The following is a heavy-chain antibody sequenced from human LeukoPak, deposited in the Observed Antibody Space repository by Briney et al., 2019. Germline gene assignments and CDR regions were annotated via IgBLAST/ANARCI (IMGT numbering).Heavy chain of an antibody. CDR1: GYKFTNYV. V-gene: IGHV1-3*04. Sequence: ASVKVSCKASGYKFTNYVMHWVRQTPGQRLEWMGWINTANGNTNCSQKFQGRVTITRDTPATTVYMELTSLRSEDTAVYYCARDGKAKNDFWGQGTLVTVST. D-gene: IGHD1-26*01. J-gene: IGHJ4*02. CDR3: ARDGKAKNDF. CDR2: INTANGNT.